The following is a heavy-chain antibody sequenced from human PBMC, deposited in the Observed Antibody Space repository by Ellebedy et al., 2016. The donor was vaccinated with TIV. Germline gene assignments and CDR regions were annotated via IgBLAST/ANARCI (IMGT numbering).Heavy chain of an antibody. Sequence: GESLKISCKGSGYNFSSYWIGWVRQMPGKGLEWMVIIYPGDSDTRYSPSFQGQVTISADKSISTAYLQWSSLQASDTAMYYCARISREPQHERAHYYYAMDVWGQGTTVTVSS. V-gene: IGHV5-51*01. CDR3: ARISREPQHERAHYYYAMDV. CDR1: GYNFSSYW. D-gene: IGHD1-26*01. CDR2: IYPGDSDT. J-gene: IGHJ6*02.